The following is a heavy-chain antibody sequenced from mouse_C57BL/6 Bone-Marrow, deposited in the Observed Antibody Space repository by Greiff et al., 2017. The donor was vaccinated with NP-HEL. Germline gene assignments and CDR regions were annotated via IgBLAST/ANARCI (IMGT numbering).Heavy chain of an antibody. J-gene: IGHJ2*01. D-gene: IGHD2-3*01. CDR1: GYTFTSYW. Sequence: QVQLQQPGAELVRPGSSVKLSCKASGYTFTSYWMDWVKQRPGQGLEWIGNIYPSDSETHYNQKFKDKATLTVDKSSSTAYMRLSSLTSEDSAIYYCRWLLRDYWGQGTTLTVSS. CDR3: RWLLRDY. CDR2: IYPSDSET. V-gene: IGHV1-61*01.